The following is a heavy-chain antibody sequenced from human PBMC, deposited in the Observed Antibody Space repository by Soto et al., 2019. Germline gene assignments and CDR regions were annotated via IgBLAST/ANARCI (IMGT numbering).Heavy chain of an antibody. J-gene: IGHJ4*02. Sequence: SETLSLTCTVSGGSISSGGYYWSWIRQHPGKGLEGIGYIYHSGSTYYNPSLKSRVTISVDRSKNQFSLKLSSVTAADTAVYYCTTGGAASKTGYWGQGTLVTVSS. D-gene: IGHD1-1*01. CDR1: GGSISSGGYY. V-gene: IGHV4-31*09. CDR2: IYHSGST. CDR3: TTGGAASKTGY.